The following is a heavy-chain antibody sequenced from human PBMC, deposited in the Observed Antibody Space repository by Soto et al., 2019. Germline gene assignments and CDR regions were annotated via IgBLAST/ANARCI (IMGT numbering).Heavy chain of an antibody. CDR3: ARGRIVANLDH. D-gene: IGHD1-26*01. CDR1: GFTFSDYG. CDR2: IWYDGSNK. V-gene: IGHV3-33*01. J-gene: IGHJ5*02. Sequence: QVQLVESGGGVVQPGKSLRLSCAASGFTFSDYGMHWVRQAPGKGLEWVAVIWYDGSNKYYAESGKGRFSISRDNSKNTVYLQMNSLTADDTAVYYCARGRIVANLDHWGQGTLVIVSS.